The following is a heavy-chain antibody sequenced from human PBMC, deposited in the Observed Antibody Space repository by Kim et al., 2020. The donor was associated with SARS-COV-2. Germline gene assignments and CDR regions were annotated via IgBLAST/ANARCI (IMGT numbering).Heavy chain of an antibody. Sequence: SETLSLTCAVYGGSFSGYYWSWIRQPPGKGLEWIGEINHSGSTNYNPSLKSRVTISVDTSKNQFSLKLSSVTAADTAVYYCARGSGYCSGGSFYSTTRNWFDPWGQGTLVTVSS. CDR2: INHSGST. J-gene: IGHJ5*02. CDR1: GGSFSGYY. V-gene: IGHV4-34*01. CDR3: ARGSGYCSGGSFYSTTRNWFDP. D-gene: IGHD2-15*01.